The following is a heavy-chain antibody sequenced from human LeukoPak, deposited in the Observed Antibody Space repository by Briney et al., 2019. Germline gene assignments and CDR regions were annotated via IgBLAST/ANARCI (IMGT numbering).Heavy chain of an antibody. CDR1: GFDFHNYV. D-gene: IGHD3-10*01. CDR2: ISYDVNIK. V-gene: IGHV3-30-3*01. J-gene: IGHJ4*02. CDR3: VREAYYDSGSSPTFYFDY. Sequence: QPGGSLRLSCAASGFDFHNYVIHWVRQAPGKGLEWVAVISYDVNIKYHADSVKGRFTISRDSSSKTVYLQMNSLRTEDTAVYYCVREAYYDSGSSPTFYFDYWGQGTLVTVSS.